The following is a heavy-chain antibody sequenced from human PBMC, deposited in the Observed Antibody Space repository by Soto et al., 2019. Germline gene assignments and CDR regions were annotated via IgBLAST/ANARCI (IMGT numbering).Heavy chain of an antibody. Sequence: GGSLRLSCAASGFTFSSYAMSWVRQAPGQGLEWMGRIIPILGIANYAQKFQGRVTITADKSTSTAYMELSSLRSEDTAVYYCARTETTGSYYSWGQGTLVTVS. J-gene: IGHJ4*02. CDR2: IIPILGIA. D-gene: IGHD3-10*01. V-gene: IGHV1-69*04. CDR3: ARTETTGSYYS. CDR1: GFTFSSYA.